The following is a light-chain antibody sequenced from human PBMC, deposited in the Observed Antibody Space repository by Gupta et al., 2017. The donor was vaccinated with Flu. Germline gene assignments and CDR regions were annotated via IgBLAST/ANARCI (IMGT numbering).Light chain of an antibody. CDR1: QGISNY. V-gene: IGKV1-27*01. Sequence: VGDRVAITGRASQGISNYLAWYQQKPGKVPGLLIYAASTLQSGVPARFSGSGSGTDFTLTISSLQPEDVAAYYCQKYNGASVFGGETKVGIK. CDR2: AAS. CDR3: QKYNGASV. J-gene: IGKJ4*01.